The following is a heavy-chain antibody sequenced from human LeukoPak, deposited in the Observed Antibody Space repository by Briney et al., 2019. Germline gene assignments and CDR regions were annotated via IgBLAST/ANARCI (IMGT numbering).Heavy chain of an antibody. J-gene: IGHJ1*01. CDR3: ARAGNSEDIVGATTGYFQH. D-gene: IGHD1-26*01. CDR2: INPNSGGT. V-gene: IGHV1-2*04. Sequence: AASVKVSCKASGYTFTGYYMHWVRQAPGQGLEWMGWINPNSGGTNYAQKFQGWVTMTRDTSISTAYMELSRLRSDDTAVYYCARAGNSEDIVGATTGYFQHWGQGTLVTVSS. CDR1: GYTFTGYY.